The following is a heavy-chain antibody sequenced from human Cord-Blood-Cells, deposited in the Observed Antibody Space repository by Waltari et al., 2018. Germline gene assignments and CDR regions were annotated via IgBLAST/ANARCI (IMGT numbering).Heavy chain of an antibody. D-gene: IGHD1-26*01. V-gene: IGHV4-38-2*01. J-gene: IGHJ4*02. CDR2: IYHSGST. Sequence: QVQLQASGPGLVKPSETLSLTCAVSGYSISSGYYWGWIRQPPGKGLEWIGSIYHSGSTYYNPSLKSRVTISVDTSKNQFSLKLSSVTAADTAVYYCASGQWELRVYDYWGQGTLVTVSS. CDR1: GYSISSGYY. CDR3: ASGQWELRVYDY.